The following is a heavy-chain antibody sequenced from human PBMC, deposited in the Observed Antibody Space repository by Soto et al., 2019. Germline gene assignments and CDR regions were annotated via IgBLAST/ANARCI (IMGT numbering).Heavy chain of an antibody. CDR2: INHSGST. J-gene: IGHJ4*02. V-gene: IGHV4-34*01. CDR3: ARGLIVATPHY. D-gene: IGHD5-12*01. CDR1: GGSFSGYY. Sequence: QVQLQQWGAGLLKPSETLSLTCAVYGGSFSGYYWSWIRQPPGKGLEWIGEINHSGSTNYNPSLKSRVTISVDTSKNQFSLKLSYVTAADTAVYYCARGLIVATPHYWGQGTLVTVSS.